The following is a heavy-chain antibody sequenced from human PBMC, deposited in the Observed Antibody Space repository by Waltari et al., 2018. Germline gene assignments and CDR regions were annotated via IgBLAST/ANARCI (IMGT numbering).Heavy chain of an antibody. CDR3: ARGRDFIVATASFDY. Sequence: QVQLQQWGAGLLKPSETLSLTCAVYGGSFSGYYWRWIRQPPGKGLEWIGEINHSGSTNYNPSLKSRVTISVDTSKNQFSLKLSSVTAADTAVYYCARGRDFIVATASFDYWGQGTLVTVSS. D-gene: IGHD5-12*01. V-gene: IGHV4-34*01. CDR1: GGSFSGYY. J-gene: IGHJ4*02. CDR2: INHSGST.